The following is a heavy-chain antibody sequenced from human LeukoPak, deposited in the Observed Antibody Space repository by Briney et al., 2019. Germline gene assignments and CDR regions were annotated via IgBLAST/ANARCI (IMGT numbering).Heavy chain of an antibody. CDR3: ARVGLYSSSWLTAMYYFDY. CDR2: INHSGST. J-gene: IGHJ4*02. V-gene: IGHV4-34*01. Sequence: SETLSLTCAVYGGSFSGYYWSWIRQPPGKGLEWIGEINHSGSTNYNPSLKSQVTISVDTSKNQFSLKLSSVTAADTAVYYCARVGLYSSSWLTAMYYFDYWGQGTLVTVSS. D-gene: IGHD6-13*01. CDR1: GGSFSGYY.